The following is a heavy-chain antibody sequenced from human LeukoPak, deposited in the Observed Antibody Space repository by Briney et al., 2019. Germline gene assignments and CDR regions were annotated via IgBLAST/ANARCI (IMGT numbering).Heavy chain of an antibody. CDR2: ISSSSSYI. D-gene: IGHD5-24*01. CDR3: ARDPERRDGYNFDFDY. Sequence: PGRSLRLSCAASGFTFSSYSMNWVRQAPGKGLEWASSISSSSSYIYYADSVKGRFTISRDNAKNSLYLQMNSLRAEDTAVYYCARDPERRDGYNFDFDYWGQGTLVTVSS. J-gene: IGHJ4*02. CDR1: GFTFSSYS. V-gene: IGHV3-21*01.